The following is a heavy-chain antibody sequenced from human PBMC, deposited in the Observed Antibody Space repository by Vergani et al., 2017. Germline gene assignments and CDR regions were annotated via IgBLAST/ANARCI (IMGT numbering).Heavy chain of an antibody. CDR1: GGTFSSYA. J-gene: IGHJ3*02. Sequence: QVQLVQSGAEVKKPGSSVKVSCKASGGTFSSYAISWVRQAPGQGLEWMGGIIPIFGTANYAQKFQGRVTITRDTSASTAYMELSSLRSEDTAVYYCAGDYSNIYYDSSGYTPTDAFDIWGQGTMVTVSS. D-gene: IGHD3-22*01. V-gene: IGHV1-69*06. CDR2: IIPIFGTA. CDR3: AGDYSNIYYDSSGYTPTDAFDI.